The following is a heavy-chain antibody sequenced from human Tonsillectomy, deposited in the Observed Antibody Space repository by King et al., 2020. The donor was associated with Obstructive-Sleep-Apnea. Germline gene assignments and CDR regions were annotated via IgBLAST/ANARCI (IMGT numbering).Heavy chain of an antibody. CDR2: T. D-gene: IGHD3-9*01. CDR1: GGSIRSSRYY. CDR3: ARGRDILTEDAFDI. V-gene: IGHV4-39*07. Sequence: QLQESGPGLVKPSETLSLTCTVSGGSIRSSRYYWGWIRQPPGKGLEWIGNTYYNPSLKSRVTISVDTSKNQFSLKLSSVTAADTAVYYCARGRDILTEDAFDIWGQGTMVTVSS. J-gene: IGHJ3*02.